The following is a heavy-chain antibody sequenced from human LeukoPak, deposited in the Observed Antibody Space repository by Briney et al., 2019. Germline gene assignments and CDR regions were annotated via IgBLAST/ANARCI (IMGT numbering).Heavy chain of an antibody. CDR1: GFTFSSYG. D-gene: IGHD3-10*01. V-gene: IGHV3-30*18. J-gene: IGHJ3*02. CDR3: AKGITMVRGAPTAFDI. Sequence: GGSLRLSCAASGFTFSSYGMHWVRQAPGKGLEWVAVISYDGSNKYYADSVKGRFTISRDNSKNTLYLQMNSLRAEDTAVYYCAKGITMVRGAPTAFDIWGQGTMVTVSS. CDR2: ISYDGSNK.